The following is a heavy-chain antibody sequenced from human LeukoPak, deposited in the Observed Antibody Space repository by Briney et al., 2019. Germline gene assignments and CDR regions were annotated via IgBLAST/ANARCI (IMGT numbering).Heavy chain of an antibody. CDR2: IYYSGST. CDR3: ARRRYSSRGYYYYGMDV. J-gene: IGHJ6*02. CDR1: GGSISSYY. V-gene: IGHV4-59*08. Sequence: SETLSLTCTVSGGSISSYYWSWIRQPPGKGLEWIGYIYYSGSTNYNPSLKSRVTISVDTSKNQFSLKLSSVTAADTAVYYCARRRYSSRGYYYYGMDVWGQGTTVTVSS. D-gene: IGHD6-13*01.